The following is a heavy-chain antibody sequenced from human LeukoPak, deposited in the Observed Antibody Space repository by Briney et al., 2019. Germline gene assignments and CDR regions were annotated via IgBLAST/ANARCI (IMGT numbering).Heavy chain of an antibody. J-gene: IGHJ6*04. CDR3: AGDIVVVMDV. Sequence: PGRSLRLSCAASGFTFSNYAMHWVRQAPGKGLEWVAVISYDGSNKFYADTVKGRFTISRDNSKNTLYLQMNSLGVEDTAVYYCAGDIVVVMDVWGKGTTVTVSS. CDR1: GFTFSNYA. D-gene: IGHD2-2*01. V-gene: IGHV3-30-3*01. CDR2: ISYDGSNK.